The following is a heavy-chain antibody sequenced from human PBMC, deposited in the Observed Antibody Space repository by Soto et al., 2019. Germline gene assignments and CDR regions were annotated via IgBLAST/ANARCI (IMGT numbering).Heavy chain of an antibody. D-gene: IGHD3-3*01. V-gene: IGHV1-3*01. CDR3: ARDRRIYYDFWSGYWARFDP. CDR2: INAGNGNT. CDR1: GCTFTSYA. Sequence: ASVKVSCKASGCTFTSYAMHWVRQAPGQRLEWMGWINAGNGNTKYSQKFQGRVTITRDTSASTAYMELSSLRSEDTAVYYCARDRRIYYDFWSGYWARFDPWGQGTLVTVSS. J-gene: IGHJ5*02.